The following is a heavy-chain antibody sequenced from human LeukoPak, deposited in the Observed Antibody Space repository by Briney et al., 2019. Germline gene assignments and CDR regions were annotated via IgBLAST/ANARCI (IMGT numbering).Heavy chain of an antibody. J-gene: IGHJ3*02. D-gene: IGHD3-16*01. Sequence: SETLSLTCTVSGGSINSYYWSWIRQPAGKGLEWIGRIHSSGSTSYNPSLKSRVTMSVDMSKNQLSLRVRSVTAADTAVYYCARDVSLSFDIWGQGTMVNV. CDR1: GGSINSYY. V-gene: IGHV4-4*07. CDR2: IHSSGST. CDR3: ARDVSLSFDI.